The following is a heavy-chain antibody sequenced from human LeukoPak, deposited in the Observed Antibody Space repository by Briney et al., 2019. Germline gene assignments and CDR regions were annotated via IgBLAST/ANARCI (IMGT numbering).Heavy chain of an antibody. CDR1: GFTFSNYW. CDR2: INSDGSST. Sequence: SGGSLRLSCAASGFTFSNYWMYWVRQAPGKGLVWVSRINSDGSSTSYADSVKGRFTISRDNAKNTVYLHMNTLRAEDTAVYYCARDDVVSRTGLGDSWGQGTLVTVSA. V-gene: IGHV3-74*01. J-gene: IGHJ4*02. CDR3: ARDDVVSRTGLGDS. D-gene: IGHD5/OR15-5a*01.